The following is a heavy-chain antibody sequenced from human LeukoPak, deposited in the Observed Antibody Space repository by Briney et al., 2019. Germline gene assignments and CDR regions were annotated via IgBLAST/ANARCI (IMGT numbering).Heavy chain of an antibody. V-gene: IGHV4-4*07. CDR2: IYTSGST. J-gene: IGHJ5*02. D-gene: IGHD2-2*01. CDR3: ARELLGYCSSTSCYWFDP. CDR1: GGSLSSYY. Sequence: SETLSLTCTVSGGSLSSYYWSWIRQPAGKGLEWIGRIYTSGSTNYNPSLKSRVTMSVDTSKNQFSLKLSSVTAADTAVYYCARELLGYCSSTSCYWFDPWGQGTLVTASS.